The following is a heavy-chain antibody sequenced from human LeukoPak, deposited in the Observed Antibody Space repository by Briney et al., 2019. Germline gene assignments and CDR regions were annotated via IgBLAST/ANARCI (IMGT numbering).Heavy chain of an antibody. CDR1: GYTFTGYY. D-gene: IGHD2-8*01. CDR3: AREGSCTNGVCYTVDY. CDR2: INPNSGGT. Sequence: ASVKVSCKASGYTFTGYYMHWVRQAPGQGLEWMGWINPNSGGTNYAQKFQGRVTMTRDTSICTAYMELSRLRSDDTAVYYCAREGSCTNGVCYTVDYWGQGTLVTVSS. J-gene: IGHJ4*02. V-gene: IGHV1-2*02.